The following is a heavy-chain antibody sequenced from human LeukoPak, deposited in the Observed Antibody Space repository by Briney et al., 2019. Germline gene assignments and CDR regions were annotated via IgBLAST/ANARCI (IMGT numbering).Heavy chain of an antibody. CDR2: IIPIFGTA. J-gene: IGHJ5*02. Sequence: SVKVSCKASGGTFSSYAISWMRQPPGQGLEWMGGIIPIFGTANYAQKFQGRVTITADESTSTAYMELSSLRSEDTAVYYCARAPIEYSSSSWFDPWGQGTLVTVSS. D-gene: IGHD6-6*01. CDR1: GGTFSSYA. V-gene: IGHV1-69*13. CDR3: ARAPIEYSSSSWFDP.